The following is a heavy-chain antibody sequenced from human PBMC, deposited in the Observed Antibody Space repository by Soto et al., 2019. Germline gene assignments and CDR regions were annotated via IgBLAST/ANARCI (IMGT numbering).Heavy chain of an antibody. D-gene: IGHD4-17*01. CDR3: ARGPTTVTTLHWFDP. V-gene: IGHV1-3*01. Sequence: ASVKVSCKASGYTFTSYAMHWVRQAPGQRLEWMGWINAGNGNTKYSQKFQGRVTITRDTSASTAYMELSSLRSEDTAVYYCARGPTTVTTLHWFDPWGQGTLVTVSS. J-gene: IGHJ5*02. CDR2: INAGNGNT. CDR1: GYTFTSYA.